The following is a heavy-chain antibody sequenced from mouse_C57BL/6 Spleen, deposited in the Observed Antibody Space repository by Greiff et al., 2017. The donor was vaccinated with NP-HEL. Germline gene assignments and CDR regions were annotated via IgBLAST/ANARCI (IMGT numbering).Heavy chain of an antibody. Sequence: QVHVKQSGPELVKPGASVKISCKASGYSFTSYYIHWVKQRPGQGLEWIGWIYPGSGNTKYNEKFKGKATLTPDTSSSTAYMQLSSLTSEDSAVYYCAREDYYGSSYAMDYWGQGTSVTVSS. D-gene: IGHD1-1*01. CDR2: IYPGSGNT. V-gene: IGHV1-66*01. CDR3: AREDYYGSSYAMDY. J-gene: IGHJ4*01. CDR1: GYSFTSYY.